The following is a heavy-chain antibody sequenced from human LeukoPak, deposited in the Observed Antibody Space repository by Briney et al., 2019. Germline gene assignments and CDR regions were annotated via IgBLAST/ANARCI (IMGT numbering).Heavy chain of an antibody. V-gene: IGHV3-7*04. J-gene: IGHJ4*02. CDR3: ARGDAFSGDH. Sequence: GGSLRLSCVASGFTFGNFWMSWVRHSPGRGLEWAANIHPEGDEKYHVESVMGRFTISRDNAESSLFLQMNGLRAEDTAVYYCARGDAFSGDHWGQGTLVTVSS. CDR1: GFTFGNFW. CDR2: IHPEGDEK.